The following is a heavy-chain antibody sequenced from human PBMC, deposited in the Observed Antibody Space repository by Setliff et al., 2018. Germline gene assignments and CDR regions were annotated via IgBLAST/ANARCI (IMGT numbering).Heavy chain of an antibody. CDR3: ARAKGNDYSMDV. V-gene: IGHV3-23*01. J-gene: IGHJ6*03. CDR1: GDSISGDY. CDR2: ISGSGGST. Sequence: ETLSLTCTVSGDSISGDYWSWIRQPPGKGLEWVSGISGSGGSTYYADSVKGRFTISRDNSKNTLYLQMNSLSAEDTAVYYCARAKGNDYSMDVWGKGTTVTVSS.